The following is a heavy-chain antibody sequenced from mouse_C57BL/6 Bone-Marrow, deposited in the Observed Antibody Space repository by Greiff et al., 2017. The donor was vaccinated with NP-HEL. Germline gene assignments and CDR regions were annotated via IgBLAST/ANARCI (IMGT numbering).Heavy chain of an antibody. V-gene: IGHV2-3*01. CDR2: IWGDGST. CDR1: GFSLTSYG. D-gene: IGHD6-2*01. J-gene: IGHJ4*01. CDR3: AKPDCKRLWYAMDY. Sequence: VQLQQSGPGLVAPSQSLSITCTVSGFSLTSYGVSWVRQPPGKGLEWLGVIWGDGSTNYHSALISRLSISKDNSKSQGFLKLNSLQTDDTATYYCAKPDCKRLWYAMDYWGQGTSVTVSS.